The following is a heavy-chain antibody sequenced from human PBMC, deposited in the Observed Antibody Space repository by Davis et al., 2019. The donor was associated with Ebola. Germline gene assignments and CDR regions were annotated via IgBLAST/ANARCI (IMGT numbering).Heavy chain of an antibody. CDR3: ARGDSGVTTNFYLQDY. CDR1: GFTFSSYS. CDR2: ISSSSSYI. J-gene: IGHJ4*02. D-gene: IGHD4-11*01. V-gene: IGHV3-21*01. Sequence: GGSLRLSCAASGFTFSSYSMNWVRQAPGKGLEWVSSISSSSSYIYYADSVKGRFTISRDNAKNLLYLQMNSLRAEDTAVYYCARGDSGVTTNFYLQDYWGQGTLVTVSS.